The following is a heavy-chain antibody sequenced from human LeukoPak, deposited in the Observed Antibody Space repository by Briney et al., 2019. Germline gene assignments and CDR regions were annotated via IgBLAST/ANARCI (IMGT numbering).Heavy chain of an antibody. J-gene: IGHJ3*02. Sequence: SETLSLTCTVSGGSISSYYWSWIRQPAGKGLEWIGRIYTSGSTNYNPSLKSRVTMSVDTSKNQFSLKLSSVTAADTAVYYCARVSVDIVADGWFSDAFDIWGQGTMVTVSS. CDR3: ARVSVDIVADGWFSDAFDI. CDR1: GGSISSYY. V-gene: IGHV4-4*07. CDR2: IYTSGST. D-gene: IGHD5-12*01.